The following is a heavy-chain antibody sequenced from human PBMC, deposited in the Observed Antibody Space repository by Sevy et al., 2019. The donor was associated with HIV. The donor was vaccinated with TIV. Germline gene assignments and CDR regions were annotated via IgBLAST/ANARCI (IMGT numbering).Heavy chain of an antibody. J-gene: IGHJ4*02. CDR2: IYYNGHI. D-gene: IGHD1-26*01. V-gene: IGHV4-59*08. CDR3: AGENAWGRGYS. CDR1: GGSITSLY. Sequence: SETLSLTCTVSGGSITSLYWNWIRQPPGKGLEWIANIYYNGHINYNPSLMGRVTLSLDTSKNQFSLRLSSVTAADTAMYYCAGENAWGRGYSWGQGTLVTVSS.